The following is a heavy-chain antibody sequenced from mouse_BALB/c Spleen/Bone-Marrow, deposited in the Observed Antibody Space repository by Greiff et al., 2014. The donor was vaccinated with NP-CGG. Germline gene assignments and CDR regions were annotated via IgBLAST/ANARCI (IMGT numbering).Heavy chain of an antibody. Sequence: VQVVESGGGLVQPGESLKLSCESNEYEFPSHDMSWVRKTPEKRLELVAAINSDGGSTYYPDTMERRFIISRDNSKKTLYLQMSSLRSEDTAFYYCARHGDYYGSSLFAYWGQGTLVTVSA. D-gene: IGHD1-1*01. J-gene: IGHJ3*01. CDR1: EYEFPSHD. V-gene: IGHV5-2*01. CDR2: INSDGGST. CDR3: ARHGDYYGSSLFAY.